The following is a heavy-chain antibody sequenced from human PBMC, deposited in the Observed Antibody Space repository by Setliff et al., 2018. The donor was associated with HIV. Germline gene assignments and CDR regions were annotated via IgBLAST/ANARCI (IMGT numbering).Heavy chain of an antibody. Sequence: PGESLKISCKGSGYNFTTYWIDWVRQMPGKGLEWMKIIYPGYPHTTYRPSFQGHVTISVDKSISAAYLQWSGLKASDTAVYYCVRHPWGYSSSYAHYFDYWGQGTLVTVSS. CDR3: VRHPWGYSSSYAHYFDY. V-gene: IGHV5-51*01. D-gene: IGHD6-19*01. CDR1: GYNFTTYW. J-gene: IGHJ4*02. CDR2: IYPGYPHT.